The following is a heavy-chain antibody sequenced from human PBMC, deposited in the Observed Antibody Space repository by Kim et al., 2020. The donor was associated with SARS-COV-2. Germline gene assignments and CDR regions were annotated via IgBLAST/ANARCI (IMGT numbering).Heavy chain of an antibody. CDR2: MNPNSGNT. CDR1: GYTFTSYD. J-gene: IGHJ6*03. Sequence: ASVKVSCKASGYTFTSYDINWVRQATGQGLEWMGWMNPNSGNTGYAQKFQGRVTMTRNTSISTAYMELSSLRSEDTAVYYCARAVRGSGFGVVIIRAYYMAVGGNGRTVTV. CDR3: ARAVRGSGFGVVIIRAYYMAV. V-gene: IGHV1-8*01. D-gene: IGHD3-3*01.